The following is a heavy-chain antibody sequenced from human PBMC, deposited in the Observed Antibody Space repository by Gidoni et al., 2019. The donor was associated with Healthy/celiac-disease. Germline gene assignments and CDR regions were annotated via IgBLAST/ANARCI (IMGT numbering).Heavy chain of an antibody. J-gene: IGHJ6*02. V-gene: IGHV3-23*01. CDR2: ICGSCGST. CDR1: GFTFGSYA. Sequence: EVQLLESGGGLVHPGWSLRLFCAASGFTFGSYAMSCVRQDPGKGLECVSAICGSCGSTYYADSVKGRFTISRDYSKNTLYLQMNSLRAEDTAVYYCVAVAAPHYYYYYGMDVWGQGTTVTVSS. CDR3: VAVAAPHYYYYYGMDV. D-gene: IGHD6-19*01.